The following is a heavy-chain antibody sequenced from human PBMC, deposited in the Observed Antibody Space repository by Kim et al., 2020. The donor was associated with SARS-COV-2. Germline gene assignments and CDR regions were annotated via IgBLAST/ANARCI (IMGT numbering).Heavy chain of an antibody. CDR1: GDSISNYY. J-gene: IGHJ4*02. Sequence: SETLSLTCTVSGDSISNYYWSWIRQPPGKGLEWIGHIDYSGSTNYNPSLKIRVTTSLDTSKNQFSLKLSSVTAADTAVYYCARDHRGVVGAFYYWGQGTLVTVSS. V-gene: IGHV4-59*01. D-gene: IGHD1-26*01. CDR2: IDYSGST. CDR3: ARDHRGVVGAFYY.